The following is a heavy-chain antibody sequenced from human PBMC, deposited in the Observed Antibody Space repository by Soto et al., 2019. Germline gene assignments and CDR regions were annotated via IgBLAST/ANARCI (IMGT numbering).Heavy chain of an antibody. V-gene: IGHV3-23*01. CDR2: IGGSGSYT. CDR3: VIDNLAPYNKGWAIRFDP. CDR1: ACTVSSAA. D-gene: IGHD1-20*01. J-gene: IGHJ5*02. Sequence: RLANAAAACTVSSAAMGWFRQAPGEGLEWVSSIGGSGSYTYYADSVKGRFTISRDNFKSTLYLQMNSLRAEDTAVYYCVIDNLAPYNKGWAIRFDPWGQRTLVSV.